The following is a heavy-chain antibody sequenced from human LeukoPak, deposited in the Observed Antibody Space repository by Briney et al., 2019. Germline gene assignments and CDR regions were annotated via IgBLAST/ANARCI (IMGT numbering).Heavy chain of an antibody. V-gene: IGHV3-13*01. J-gene: IGHJ4*02. CDR3: ARGSVSSSWSYYFDY. CDR2: IGTAGDT. D-gene: IGHD6-13*01. CDR1: GFTFSSYD. Sequence: GGSLRLSCAASGFTFSSYDMHWVRQATGKGLEWVSAIGTAGDTYYPGSVKGRFTISRENAKNSLYLQMNSLRAGDTAVYYCARGSVSSSWSYYFDYWGQGTLVTVSS.